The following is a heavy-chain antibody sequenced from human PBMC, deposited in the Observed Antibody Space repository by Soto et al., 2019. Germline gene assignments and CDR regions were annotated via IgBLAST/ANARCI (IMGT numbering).Heavy chain of an antibody. CDR3: ARGHGESNQGHYYYYGMDV. D-gene: IGHD3-10*01. J-gene: IGHJ6*02. CDR1: GYTFTSYD. V-gene: IGHV1-8*01. Sequence: GASVKVSCKASGYTFTSYDINWVRQATGQGLEWMGWMNPNSGNTGYAQKFQGRVTMTRNTSISTAYMELNSLRSEDTAVYYCARGHGESNQGHYYYYGMDVWGQGTTVTVSS. CDR2: MNPNSGNT.